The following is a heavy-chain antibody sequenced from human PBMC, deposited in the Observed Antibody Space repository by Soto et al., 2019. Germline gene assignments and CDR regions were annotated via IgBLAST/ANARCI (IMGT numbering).Heavy chain of an antibody. Sequence: GGSLRLSCAASGFTLTYAWMNWVRQAPGKGLEWVGLIKRESDGGTADYAAPVKGRFTISRDDSKNTVYLQMNSLKTEDTAVYYCAPIYADYSSYWGQGTLVTVSS. CDR3: APIYADYSSY. D-gene: IGHD4-17*01. V-gene: IGHV3-15*07. J-gene: IGHJ4*02. CDR2: IKRESDGGTA. CDR1: GFTLTYAW.